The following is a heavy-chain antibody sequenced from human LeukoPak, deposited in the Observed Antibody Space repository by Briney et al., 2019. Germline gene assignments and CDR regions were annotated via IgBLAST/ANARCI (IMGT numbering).Heavy chain of an antibody. Sequence: PGGSLRLSCVDSGFTFSSYAISRVRRAPGKGVEWVSGISSSGGNTNYADSVKGRFTISTDNSKNTLYLQMNSLRVEDTAVYYCAKAQLRVTTGIDNWGQGTLVTVSS. D-gene: IGHD4-17*01. V-gene: IGHV3-23*01. CDR3: AKAQLRVTTGIDN. CDR2: ISSSGGNT. CDR1: GFTFSSYA. J-gene: IGHJ4*02.